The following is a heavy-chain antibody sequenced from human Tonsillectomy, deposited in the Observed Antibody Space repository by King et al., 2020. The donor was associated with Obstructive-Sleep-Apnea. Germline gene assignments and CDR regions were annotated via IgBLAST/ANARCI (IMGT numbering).Heavy chain of an antibody. D-gene: IGHD5-12*01. CDR2: IPYDGTNK. V-gene: IGHV3-30*04. CDR3: ARDPGYPDFDY. J-gene: IGHJ4*02. CDR1: GFTFRSYA. Sequence: VQLVESGGGVVQPGTSLRLSCAASGFTFRSYAMHWVRQAPGKGLEWVALIPYDGTNKYYADSGKGRFTISRDNSKNTLYLQMNSLRAEDTAVYYCARDPGYPDFDYWGQGTLVTVSS.